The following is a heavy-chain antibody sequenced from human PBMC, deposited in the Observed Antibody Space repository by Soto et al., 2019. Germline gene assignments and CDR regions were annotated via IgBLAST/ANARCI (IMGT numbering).Heavy chain of an antibody. CDR1: GFTFSSYA. J-gene: IGHJ6*02. CDR3: ARDVTTVTTWDTMDV. V-gene: IGHV3-30-3*01. D-gene: IGHD4-4*01. Sequence: GGSLRLSCAASGFTFSSYAMHWVRQAPGKGLEWVAVISYDGSNKYYADSVKGRFTISRDNSKNTLYLQMNSLRAEDTAVYYCARDVTTVTTWDTMDVWGQGTTVTVSS. CDR2: ISYDGSNK.